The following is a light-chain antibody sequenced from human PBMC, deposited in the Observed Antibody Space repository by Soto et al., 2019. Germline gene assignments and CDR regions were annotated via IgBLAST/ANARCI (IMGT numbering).Light chain of an antibody. CDR1: SSNIGAAYD. V-gene: IGLV1-40*01. Sequence: QAVVTQPPSVSGAPGQKVTISCTRSSSNIGAAYDVHWYQHLPGTAPKLLIYGNNNRPSGVPDRFSGSKSGTSASLAITGLQAEDEADYYCQSYESSLSGWVFGGGTKLTVL. CDR2: GNN. CDR3: QSYESSLSGWV. J-gene: IGLJ3*02.